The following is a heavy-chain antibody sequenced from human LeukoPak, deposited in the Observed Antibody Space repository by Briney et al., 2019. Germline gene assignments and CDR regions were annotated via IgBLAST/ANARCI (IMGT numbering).Heavy chain of an antibody. Sequence: PGGSLRLSCIASGFTFSTYGMHWVRQAPGKGLEWVAVISYDGGNKNYADSVKGRFTISRDNSNSTLYLQLNSLRAEDTAVYYCAKDHAPYTSGWRYYFGYWGQGTLVTVSS. V-gene: IGHV3-30*18. CDR3: AKDHAPYTSGWRYYFGY. CDR2: ISYDGGNK. D-gene: IGHD6-19*01. J-gene: IGHJ4*02. CDR1: GFTFSTYG.